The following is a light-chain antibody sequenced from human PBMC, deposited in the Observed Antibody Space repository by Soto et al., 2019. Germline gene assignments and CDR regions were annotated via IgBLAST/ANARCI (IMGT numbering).Light chain of an antibody. CDR1: SSDVGCFNY. CDR3: NSYTSSSTYV. V-gene: IGLV2-14*03. J-gene: IGLJ1*01. Sequence: QSVLTQPASVSGSPGQSITISCTGTSSDVGCFNYVSWYQQHPGKAPKLMIYDVTNRPSGVFYRFSGSKSGNTASLTISGLQAEDEADYYCNSYTSSSTYVFGTGTKVTVL. CDR2: DVT.